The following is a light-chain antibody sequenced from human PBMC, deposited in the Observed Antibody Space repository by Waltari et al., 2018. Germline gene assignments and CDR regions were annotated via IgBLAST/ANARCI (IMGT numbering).Light chain of an antibody. Sequence: SYVLTQPPSVSVAPGQTARITCGGINIGRKGVHWYQQKPGQAPVLVVYDDSDRPSGIPERSSGSNSGNPATLTISRVAAGDEADYYCQVWDSSSDHVVFGGGTKLTVL. CDR3: QVWDSSSDHVV. J-gene: IGLJ2*01. CDR1: NIGRKG. CDR2: DDS. V-gene: IGLV3-21*02.